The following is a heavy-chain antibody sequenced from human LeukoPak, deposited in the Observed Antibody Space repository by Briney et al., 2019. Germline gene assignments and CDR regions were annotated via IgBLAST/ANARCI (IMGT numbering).Heavy chain of an antibody. V-gene: IGHV4-4*07. Sequence: PSETLSLTCTVSGGSISSYYWSWIRQPAGKGLEWIGRVYTSGSTNYNPSLKSRVTMSVDASKNQFSLKLSSVTAADTAVYYCARDLWFGESDYWGQGTLVTVSS. J-gene: IGHJ4*02. D-gene: IGHD3-10*01. CDR1: GGSISSYY. CDR2: VYTSGST. CDR3: ARDLWFGESDY.